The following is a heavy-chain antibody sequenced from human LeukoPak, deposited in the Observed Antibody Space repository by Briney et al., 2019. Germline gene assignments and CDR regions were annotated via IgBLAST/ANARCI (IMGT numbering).Heavy chain of an antibody. CDR3: ARERSGSYVDYFDY. CDR1: DGSISSHY. Sequence: SETLSLTCTVSDGSISSHYWSWIRQPPGKGLEWIGYIYYSGSTNYNPSFRSRVTISVDTSKNQFSLKLSSVTAADTAVYYCARERSGSYVDYFDYWGQGTLVTVSS. J-gene: IGHJ4*02. D-gene: IGHD1-26*01. V-gene: IGHV4-59*11. CDR2: IYYSGST.